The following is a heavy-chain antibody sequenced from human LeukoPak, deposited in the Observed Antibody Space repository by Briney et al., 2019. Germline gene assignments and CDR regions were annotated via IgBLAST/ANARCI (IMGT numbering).Heavy chain of an antibody. Sequence: GGSLRLSCAASKFTFSSYNMNWVRQAPGKGLEWVSFITTSSSTIYYADSVRGRFTISRDNDKNSLYLQMNSLRAEDTAVYYCAKDLGVAATLVEYFQHWGQGTLVTVSS. J-gene: IGHJ1*01. V-gene: IGHV3-48*01. CDR2: ITTSSSTI. CDR3: AKDLGVAATLVEYFQH. D-gene: IGHD2-15*01. CDR1: KFTFSSYN.